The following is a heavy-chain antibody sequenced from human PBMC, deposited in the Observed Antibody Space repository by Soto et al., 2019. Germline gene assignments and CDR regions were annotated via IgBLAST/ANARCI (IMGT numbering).Heavy chain of an antibody. CDR3: ARGIFYAFDI. D-gene: IGHD3-9*01. CDR1: GGSVSSPNW. Sequence: SETLSLTCAVSGGSVSSPNWWAWVRKAQGKGLEWIGEIDHSGSTNYNPSLNSRVTISLDRSKNQFSLKLSSVAAADTAVYYCARGIFYAFDIWGQGTMVT. V-gene: IGHV4-4*02. CDR2: IDHSGST. J-gene: IGHJ3*02.